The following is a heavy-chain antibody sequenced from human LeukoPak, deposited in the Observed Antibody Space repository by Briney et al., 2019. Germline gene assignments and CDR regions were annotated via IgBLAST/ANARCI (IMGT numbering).Heavy chain of an antibody. Sequence: SETLSLTCTVSGGSISGQYWSLIRQPPGKGLEWIGYIYYTGITKYNPSLKSRVTISVDTSENQFSLRLTSVTAADTAVYYCARVSFHYHSGNYGWYFDSWGQGTLVTVSS. CDR1: GGSISGQY. D-gene: IGHD3-10*01. V-gene: IGHV4-59*11. CDR3: ARVSFHYHSGNYGWYFDS. J-gene: IGHJ4*02. CDR2: IYYTGIT.